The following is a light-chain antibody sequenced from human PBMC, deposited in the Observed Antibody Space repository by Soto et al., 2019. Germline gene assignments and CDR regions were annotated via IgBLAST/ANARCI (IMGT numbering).Light chain of an antibody. CDR2: GAS. V-gene: IGKV1-5*01. J-gene: IGKJ1*01. CDR3: QHYNAFPWT. Sequence: DIQMTQSPSTLSGSVGDRVTITCRASQTISSWLAWYQQKPGKAPKLLIYGASSLESGVPSRFSGSGSGTEFTLTIGGLQPDDFATYYCQHYNAFPWTFGQGTKVDIK. CDR1: QTISSW.